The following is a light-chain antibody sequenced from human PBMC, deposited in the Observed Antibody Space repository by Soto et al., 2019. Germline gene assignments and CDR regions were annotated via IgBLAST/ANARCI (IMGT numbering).Light chain of an antibody. Sequence: EIVLTQSPGTLSLSPGERATLSCRASQSVSSNSLAWYQQRPGQAPRLLNYGASSRATGIPDRFSGSGCGTDFTLTISRLEPEDFAVYYCQQYGSSPRTFGQGTKVEIK. CDR1: QSVSSNS. CDR3: QQYGSSPRT. V-gene: IGKV3-20*01. CDR2: GAS. J-gene: IGKJ1*01.